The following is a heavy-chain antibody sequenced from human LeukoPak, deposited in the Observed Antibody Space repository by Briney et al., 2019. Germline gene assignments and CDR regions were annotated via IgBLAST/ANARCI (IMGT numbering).Heavy chain of an antibody. Sequence: SETLSLTCTVSGGSISSAGYYWGWVRQPPGRGLEWIGTIYYRGTTYYNPSLKSRLTISVDSSKNQFSLKLSSVTAADTAVYYCARLTGYSSESWFDPWGQGTLVTVSS. CDR3: ARLTGYSSESWFDP. D-gene: IGHD3-9*01. CDR1: GGSISSAGYY. V-gene: IGHV4-39*07. CDR2: IYYRGTT. J-gene: IGHJ5*02.